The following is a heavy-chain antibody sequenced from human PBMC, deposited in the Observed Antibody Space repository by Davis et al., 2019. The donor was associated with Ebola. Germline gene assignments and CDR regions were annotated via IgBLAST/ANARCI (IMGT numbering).Heavy chain of an antibody. V-gene: IGHV1-46*01. Sequence: ASVKVSCKASGYTFTSYYMHWVRQAPGQGLEWMGIINPSGGSTSYARKFQGRVTMTRDTSTSTVYMELSSLRSEDTAVYYCARDEVTRGMDVWGKGTTVTVSS. CDR1: GYTFTSYY. J-gene: IGHJ6*04. CDR3: ARDEVTRGMDV. CDR2: INPSGGST. D-gene: IGHD3-3*01.